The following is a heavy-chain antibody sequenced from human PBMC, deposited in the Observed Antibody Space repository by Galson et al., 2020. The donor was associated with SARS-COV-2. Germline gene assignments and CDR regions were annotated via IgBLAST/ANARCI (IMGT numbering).Heavy chain of an antibody. CDR2: IYYSGST. Sequence: SETLSLTCTVSGGSISTSSFYWGWIRQPPGKGLEWIGSIYYSGSTDYNPSLKSRVTISVDTSKNQFSLKLSSVTAADTAVYYCARAYYHDSSGDDGGWLDRGGQGTLVTVSS. CDR3: ARAYYHDSSGDDGGWLDR. CDR1: GGSISTSSFY. J-gene: IGHJ5*02. V-gene: IGHV4-39*07. D-gene: IGHD3-22*01.